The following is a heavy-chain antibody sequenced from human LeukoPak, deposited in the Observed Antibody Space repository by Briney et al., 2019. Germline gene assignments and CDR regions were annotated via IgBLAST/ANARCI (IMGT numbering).Heavy chain of an antibody. V-gene: IGHV4-39*01. Sequence: PSETLSLTCTVSGGSISSSSYYWGWIRQPPGKGLEWIGSIYYSGSTYYNPSLKSRVTISVDTSKNQFSLKLSSVTAADTAVYYCARLGYYDSSDDYWGQGTLVTVSS. CDR1: GGSISSSSYY. D-gene: IGHD3-22*01. CDR3: ARLGYYDSSDDY. CDR2: IYYSGST. J-gene: IGHJ4*02.